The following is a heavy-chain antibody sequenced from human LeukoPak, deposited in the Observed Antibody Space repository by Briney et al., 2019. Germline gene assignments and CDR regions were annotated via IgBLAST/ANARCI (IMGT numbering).Heavy chain of an antibody. D-gene: IGHD5-24*01. CDR2: INHSGST. CDR3: ARGRWLQLFYYFDY. CDR1: GGSFSGYY. J-gene: IGHJ4*02. V-gene: IGHV4-34*01. Sequence: SETLSLTCAVYGGSFSGYYWSWIRQPPGKGLEWIGEINHSGSTNYNPSLKSRVTISVDTSKNQFSLKLSSVTAADTAVYYCARGRWLQLFYYFDYWGQGILVTVSS.